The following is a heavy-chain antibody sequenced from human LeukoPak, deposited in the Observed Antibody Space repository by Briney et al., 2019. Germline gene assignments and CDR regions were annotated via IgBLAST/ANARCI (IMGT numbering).Heavy chain of an antibody. Sequence: SETLSLTCTVSGGSISSYYWSWIRQPAGKGLEWIGRIYTSGSTNYNPSLKSRVTMSVDTSKNQFSLKLGSVTAADTAVYYCARDENFYDSSGILDIWGQGTMVTVSS. CDR3: ARDENFYDSSGILDI. V-gene: IGHV4-4*07. CDR1: GGSISSYY. D-gene: IGHD3-22*01. J-gene: IGHJ3*02. CDR2: IYTSGST.